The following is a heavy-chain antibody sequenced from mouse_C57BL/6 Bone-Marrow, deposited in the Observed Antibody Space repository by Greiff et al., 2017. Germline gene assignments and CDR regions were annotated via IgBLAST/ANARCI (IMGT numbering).Heavy chain of an antibody. D-gene: IGHD1-1*01. V-gene: IGHV1-76*01. CDR2: IYPGSGNT. CDR3: ARGTTVGATVDY. J-gene: IGHJ2*01. Sequence: QVQLQQSGAELVRPGASVKLSCKASGYTFTDYYINWVKQRPGQGLEWIARIYPGSGNTYYNEKFKGKATLTAEKSSSTAYMQLSSLTSEDSAVYFCARGTTVGATVDYWGQGTTLTVSS. CDR1: GYTFTDYY.